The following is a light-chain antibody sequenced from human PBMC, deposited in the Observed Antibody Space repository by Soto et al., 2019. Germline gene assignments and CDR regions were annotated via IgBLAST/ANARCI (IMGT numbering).Light chain of an antibody. CDR3: AAWDDSLNGRGV. Sequence: QLVLTQPPSASGTPGQRVTISCSGSSSNIGSNTVNWYQQLPGTAPKLLIYSNNQRPSGVPDRFSGSRSGTSASLAISGLQSEDEGDYYCAAWDDSLNGRGVFGGGTKL. CDR2: SNN. J-gene: IGLJ3*02. CDR1: SSNIGSNT. V-gene: IGLV1-44*01.